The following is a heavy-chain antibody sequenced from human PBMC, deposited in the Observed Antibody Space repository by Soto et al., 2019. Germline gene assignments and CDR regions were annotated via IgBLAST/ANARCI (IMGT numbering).Heavy chain of an antibody. V-gene: IGHV3-23*01. CDR3: TKVPARTPRAFFDH. CDR2: IGGGNDISR. J-gene: IGHJ5*02. CDR1: GFNFSPYA. Sequence: GGSLRLSCAASGFNFSPYAMSWVRQAPGRGLEWVSGIGGGNDISRHYKDSVEGRFTISRDNSKNLLYLDMNNLRVEDTGVYYCTKVPARTPRAFFDHWGQGIMVTVSS.